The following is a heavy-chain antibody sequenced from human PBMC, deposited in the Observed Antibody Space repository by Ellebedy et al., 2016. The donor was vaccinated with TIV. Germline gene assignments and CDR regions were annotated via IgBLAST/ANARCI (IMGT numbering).Heavy chain of an antibody. Sequence: ASVKVSXXASGYTFTSYYMHWVRQAPGQGLEWMGIINPSGGSTSYAQKFQGRVTMTRDTSTSTVYMELSSLRSEDTAVYYCARTYYYDSSGQGVAFDYWGQGTLVTVSS. CDR1: GYTFTSYY. V-gene: IGHV1-46*01. D-gene: IGHD3-22*01. CDR2: INPSGGST. CDR3: ARTYYYDSSGQGVAFDY. J-gene: IGHJ4*02.